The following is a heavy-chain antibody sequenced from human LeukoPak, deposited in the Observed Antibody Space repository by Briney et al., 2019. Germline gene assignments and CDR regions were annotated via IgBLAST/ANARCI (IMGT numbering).Heavy chain of an antibody. V-gene: IGHV4-59*11. CDR3: ARGEDYDSSGYYDWYFDL. CDR1: GGSISSHY. Sequence: SETLSLTCTVSGGSISSHYWSWIRQPPGKGLEWIGYIYYSGSTNYNPSLKSRVTISVDTSKNQFSLKLSSVTAADTAVYYCARGEDYDSSGYYDWYFDLWGRGTLVTVSS. D-gene: IGHD3-22*01. J-gene: IGHJ2*01. CDR2: IYYSGST.